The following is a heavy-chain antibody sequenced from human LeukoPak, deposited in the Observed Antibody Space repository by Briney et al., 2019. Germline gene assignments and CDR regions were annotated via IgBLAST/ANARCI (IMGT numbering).Heavy chain of an antibody. CDR1: GYTFTSYG. Sequence: GASVKVSCKASGYTFTSYGNSWVRQAPGQGLEWMGWISAYNGNTNYAQKLQGRVTMTTDTSTSTAYMELRSLRSDDTAVYYCARGGDDYDYVWGSYRYGGNWFDPWGQGTLVTVSS. CDR3: ARGGDDYDYVWGSYRYGGNWFDP. J-gene: IGHJ5*02. CDR2: ISAYNGNT. D-gene: IGHD3-16*02. V-gene: IGHV1-18*01.